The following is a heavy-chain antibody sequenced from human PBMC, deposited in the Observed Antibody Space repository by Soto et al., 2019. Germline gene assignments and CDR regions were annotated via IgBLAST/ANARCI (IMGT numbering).Heavy chain of an antibody. CDR1: GFTFSSYE. Sequence: HPGGSLRLSCAASGFTFSSYEMNWVRQAPGKGLEWVSFISSSGNTMYYPDSVKGRFTISRDNVKKSLYLQMNSLRAEDTAIYYCTKGVGTTPYPECFQRWGQGTLVTVSS. CDR2: ISSSGNTM. CDR3: TKGVGTTPYPECFQR. D-gene: IGHD1-26*01. J-gene: IGHJ1*01. V-gene: IGHV3-48*03.